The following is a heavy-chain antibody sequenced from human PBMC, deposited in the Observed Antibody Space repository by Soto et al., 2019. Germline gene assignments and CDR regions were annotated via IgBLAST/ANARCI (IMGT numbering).Heavy chain of an antibody. CDR2: MFYSGLT. CDR3: APLSVSLSGPYGIHV. CDR1: GYSVTSSDYY. J-gene: IGHJ6*02. V-gene: IGHV4-39*01. Sequence: SETLSLTCSVSGYSVTSSDYYWTWIRQPPGKGLEWIGSMFYSGLTYYNPSLKSRVTLSVDTSKNQFSVRLNSVTAADTAVYYCAPLSVSLSGPYGIHVWGQGXTVTVYS. D-gene: IGHD2-15*01.